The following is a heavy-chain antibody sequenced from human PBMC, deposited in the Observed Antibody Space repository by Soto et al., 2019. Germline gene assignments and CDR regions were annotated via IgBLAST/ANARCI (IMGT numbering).Heavy chain of an antibody. CDR3: ARAYCSTASCYTWAFDI. D-gene: IGHD2-2*02. CDR2: IYHSGST. Sequence: DTLSLTCAVSGYSFSSGYYWGWIRQPPGKGLEWIGTIYHSGSTYYNPSLKSRVTISLDTSRNQFSLKLSSVTAADTAVYYCARAYCSTASCYTWAFDIWGQGTMVTVSS. J-gene: IGHJ3*02. V-gene: IGHV4-38-2*01. CDR1: GYSFSSGYY.